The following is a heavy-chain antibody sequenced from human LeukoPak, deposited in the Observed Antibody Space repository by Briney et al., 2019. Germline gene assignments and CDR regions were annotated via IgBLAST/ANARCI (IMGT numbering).Heavy chain of an antibody. CDR3: ARHEEEDGYNAKTFGY. CDR2: IYYSGST. D-gene: IGHD5-24*01. Sequence: KPSETLSLTCTVSGGSISSSSYYWGWIRQPPGKGLEWIGSIYYSGSTYYNPSLKSRVTISVDTSKNQFSLKLSSVTAADTAVYYCARHEEEDGYNAKTFGYWGQGTLVTVSS. V-gene: IGHV4-39*01. CDR1: GGSISSSSYY. J-gene: IGHJ4*02.